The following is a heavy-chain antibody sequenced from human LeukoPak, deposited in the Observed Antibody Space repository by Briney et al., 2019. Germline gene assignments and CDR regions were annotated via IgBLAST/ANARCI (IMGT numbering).Heavy chain of an antibody. D-gene: IGHD2-2*01. CDR1: GGSISSSSLY. V-gene: IGHV4-39*01. J-gene: IGHJ3*02. Sequence: SETLSLTCTVSGGSISSSSLYWDWIRQPPGKGLGWIGTVYYSGSTYYNPSLKSRVTISVDTSKNQFSLKLSSVTAADTAVYYCARSASSLGAGAFDIWGQGTMVTVSS. CDR2: VYYSGST. CDR3: ARSASSLGAGAFDI.